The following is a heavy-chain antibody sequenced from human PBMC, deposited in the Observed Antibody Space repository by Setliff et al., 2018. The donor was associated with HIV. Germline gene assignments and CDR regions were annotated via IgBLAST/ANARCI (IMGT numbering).Heavy chain of an antibody. CDR2: INHSGST. CDR3: ARAFTTRTTMIRGSILRVGNWFDP. Sequence: SETLSLTCTLYGGSFGAYYWTWIRQSPEKGLEWIGEINHSGSTTYNPSPKSRVTISIDTPKNQFSLKLSSVTAADTAVYYCARAFTTRTTMIRGSILRVGNWFDPWGQGTLVTVSS. D-gene: IGHD3-10*01. V-gene: IGHV4-34*01. J-gene: IGHJ5*02. CDR1: GGSFGAYY.